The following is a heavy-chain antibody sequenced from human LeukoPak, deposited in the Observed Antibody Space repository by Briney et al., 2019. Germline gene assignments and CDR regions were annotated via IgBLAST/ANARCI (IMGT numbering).Heavy chain of an antibody. CDR2: ISNDGNNK. J-gene: IGHJ4*02. V-gene: IGHV3-30-3*01. Sequence: LSLTCTVSGGSISSSSYYWGWIRQAPGKGLEWVAVISNDGNNKYYADSVKGRFTISRDNAKNTLYLQMNSLRAEDTAVYYCARETVSWFGELLFPGFDYWGQGTLVTVSS. CDR1: GGSISSSS. D-gene: IGHD3-10*01. CDR3: ARETVSWFGELLFPGFDY.